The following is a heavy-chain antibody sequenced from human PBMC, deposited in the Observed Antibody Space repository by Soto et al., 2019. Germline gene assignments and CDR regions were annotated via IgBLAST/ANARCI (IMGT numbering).Heavy chain of an antibody. D-gene: IGHD1-20*01. CDR1: GFTFGSYG. Sequence: QEQLVETGGGVVQPGRSLRLSCADSGFTFGSYGIHWVRQAPGKGLEWVAAISFDGGNQYYADSVKGRFSISRDDYKKTVSLQMNSLRAEDTALYHCSKDLVGGIWPSYYYGMDVWGLGTTVTVSS. CDR2: ISFDGGNQ. V-gene: IGHV3-30*18. CDR3: SKDLVGGIWPSYYYGMDV. J-gene: IGHJ6*01.